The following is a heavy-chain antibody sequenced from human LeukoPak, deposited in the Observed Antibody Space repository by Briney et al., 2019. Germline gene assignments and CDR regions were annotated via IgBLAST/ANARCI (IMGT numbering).Heavy chain of an antibody. J-gene: IGHJ3*02. D-gene: IGHD3-22*01. CDR2: IRYDGSNK. Sequence: QAGGSLRLSCAASGFTFSSYGVHWVRQAPGKGLEWVAFIRYDGSNKYYADSVKGRFTTSRDNSKNTLYLQMNSLRAEDTAVYYCAKDWVLYPCYYDSLGIWGQGTMVTVSS. CDR3: AKDWVLYPCYYDSLGI. V-gene: IGHV3-30*02. CDR1: GFTFSSYG.